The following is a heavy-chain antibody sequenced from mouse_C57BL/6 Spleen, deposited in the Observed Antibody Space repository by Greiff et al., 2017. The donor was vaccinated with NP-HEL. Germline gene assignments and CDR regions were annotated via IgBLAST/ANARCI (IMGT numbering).Heavy chain of an antibody. V-gene: IGHV5-17*01. CDR1: GFTFSDYG. J-gene: IGHJ4*01. CDR2: ISSGSSTI. CDR3: ARKVYDYDDYAMDY. Sequence: EVHLVESGGGLVKPGGSLKLSCAASGFTFSDYGMHWVRQAPEKGLEWVAYISSGSSTIYYADTVKGRFTISRDNAKNTLFLQMTSLMSEDTAMYYCARKVYDYDDYAMDYWGQGTSVTVSS. D-gene: IGHD2-4*01.